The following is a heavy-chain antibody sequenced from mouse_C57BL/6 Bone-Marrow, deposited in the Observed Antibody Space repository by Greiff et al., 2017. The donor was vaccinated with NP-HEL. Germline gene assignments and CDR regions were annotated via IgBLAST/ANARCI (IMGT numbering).Heavy chain of an antibody. V-gene: IGHV1-55*01. CDR2: IYPGSGST. Sequence: QVHVKQPGAELVKPGASVKMSCKASGYTFTSYWITWVKQRPGQGLEWIGDIYPGSGSTNYNEKFKSKATLTVDTSSSTAYMQLSSLTSEDSAVYYCASTVPDYWGQGTTLTVSS. J-gene: IGHJ2*01. CDR3: ASTVPDY. D-gene: IGHD1-1*01. CDR1: GYTFTSYW.